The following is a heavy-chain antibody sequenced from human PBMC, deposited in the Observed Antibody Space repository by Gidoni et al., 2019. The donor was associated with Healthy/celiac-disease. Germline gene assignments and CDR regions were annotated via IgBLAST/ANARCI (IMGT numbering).Heavy chain of an antibody. Sequence: QVQLVESGGGVVQPGRSLRLSCAASGFTFSSYGRHWVRQAPGKGLEWGAVISYDGSNKYYADSVKGRFTISRENSKNTLYRQMNSLRAEDTAVYYSWDSNDAFDIWGQGTMVTVSS. CDR2: ISYDGSNK. CDR3: WDSNDAFDI. V-gene: IGHV3-30*03. D-gene: IGHD6-13*01. J-gene: IGHJ3*02. CDR1: GFTFSSYG.